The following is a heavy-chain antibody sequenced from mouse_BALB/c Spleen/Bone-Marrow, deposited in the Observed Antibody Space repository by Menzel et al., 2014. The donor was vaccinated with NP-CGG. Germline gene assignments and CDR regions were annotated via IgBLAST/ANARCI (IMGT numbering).Heavy chain of an antibody. J-gene: IGHJ3*01. D-gene: IGHD3-3*01. V-gene: IGHV1S81*02. CDR3: TREGTFFAY. CDR1: GYTFTSYY. Sequence: VQLVESGAELVKPGASVKLSCKSSGYTFTSYYMYWVKQRPGQGLEWIGGINPSNGGTNFNEKFKSKATLTVDKSSSTAYMQLSSLTSKDSAVYYCTREGTFFAYWGQGTLVTVSA. CDR2: INPSNGGT.